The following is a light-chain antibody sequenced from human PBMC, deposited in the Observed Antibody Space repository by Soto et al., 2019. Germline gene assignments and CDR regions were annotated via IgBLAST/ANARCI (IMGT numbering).Light chain of an antibody. CDR1: QSLLYSNGYNY. V-gene: IGKV2-28*01. CDR3: MQALQTPPT. Sequence: EIVLTQSPLSLPVTPGEPASISCRSSQSLLYSNGYNYLVWYLQRPGQSPQLLIYLGSNRASVVPDRFSGSESGTDFTLKISRVEAEDVGVSYCMQALQTPPTFGGGTKVEIK. CDR2: LGS. J-gene: IGKJ4*01.